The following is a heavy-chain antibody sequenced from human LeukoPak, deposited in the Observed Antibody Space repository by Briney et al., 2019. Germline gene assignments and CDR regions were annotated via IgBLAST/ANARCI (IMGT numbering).Heavy chain of an antibody. CDR3: ARSIAARPKDY. J-gene: IGHJ4*02. Sequence: ASVKVSCKASGYTFTSYGISWLRQAPGQGLEGMGWISAYNGNTNYAQKLQGRVTMTTDTSTSTAYMELRSLRSDDTAVYYCARSIAARPKDYWGQGTLVTVSS. V-gene: IGHV1-18*01. D-gene: IGHD6-6*01. CDR1: GYTFTSYG. CDR2: ISAYNGNT.